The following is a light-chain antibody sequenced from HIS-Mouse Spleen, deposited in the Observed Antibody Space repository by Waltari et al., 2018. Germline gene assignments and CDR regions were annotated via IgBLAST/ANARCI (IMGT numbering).Light chain of an antibody. Sequence: QSALTQPASVSGSPGQSITISCTGTSSDVGRYHLVPWYQQHPGQAPKLMIYEGSKRPSGVSNRFSGSKSGNTASLTISGLQAEDEADYYCCSYAGSSTWVFGGGTKLTVL. CDR2: EGS. CDR1: SSDVGRYHL. V-gene: IGLV2-23*01. CDR3: CSYAGSSTWV. J-gene: IGLJ3*02.